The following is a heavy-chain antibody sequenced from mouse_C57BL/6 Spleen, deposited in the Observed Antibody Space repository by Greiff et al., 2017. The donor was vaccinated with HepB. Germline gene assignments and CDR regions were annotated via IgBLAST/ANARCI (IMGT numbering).Heavy chain of an antibody. V-gene: IGHV1-26*01. D-gene: IGHD1-1*01. J-gene: IGHJ2*01. CDR2: INPNNGGT. Sequence: EVQLQQSGPELVKPGASVKISCKASGYTFTDYYMNWVKQSHGKSLEWIGDINPNNGGTSYNQKFKGKATLTVDKSSSTAYMELRSLTSEDSAVYYCASRDGPYYFDYWGQGTTLTVSS. CDR3: ASRDGPYYFDY. CDR1: GYTFTDYY.